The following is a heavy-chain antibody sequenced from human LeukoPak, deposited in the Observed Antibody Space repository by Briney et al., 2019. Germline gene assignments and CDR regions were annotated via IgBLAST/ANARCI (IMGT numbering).Heavy chain of an antibody. CDR1: GGSISSYY. D-gene: IGHD2-15*01. CDR3: ARHSALGYCSGGSCYSQAFDI. CDR2: IYYSGST. J-gene: IGHJ3*02. Sequence: SETLSLTCTVSGGSISSYYWSWIRQPPGKGLEWIGYIYYSGSTNYNPSLKSRVTISVDTSKNQFSLKLSSVTAADTAVHYCARHSALGYCSGGSCYSQAFDIWGQGTMVTVSS. V-gene: IGHV4-59*08.